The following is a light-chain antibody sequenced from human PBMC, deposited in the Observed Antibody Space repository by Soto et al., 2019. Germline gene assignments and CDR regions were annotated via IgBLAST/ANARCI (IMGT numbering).Light chain of an antibody. CDR1: NSNIGTYT. CDR2: TDY. J-gene: IGLJ3*02. V-gene: IGLV1-44*01. CDR3: ASWDDSLSGGV. Sequence: QSVLTQPPSASGTHGQRVIISCSGSNSNIGTYTVNWYQQLPGTAPKLLIYTDYQRPSGVPDRFSGSRSGTSASLAISGLQSEDEADYYCASWDDSLSGGVFGGGTKLTVL.